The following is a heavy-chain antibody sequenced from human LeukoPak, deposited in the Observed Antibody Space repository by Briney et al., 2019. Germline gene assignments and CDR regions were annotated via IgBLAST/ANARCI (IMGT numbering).Heavy chain of an antibody. J-gene: IGHJ4*02. Sequence: GGSLRLSCADSGFTFGSYAMSWVRQAPGKGLERVSFISPSGDRTSNADSVEGRFTISRDNPRNTLYLQMNSLRDEDTAVYYCAIMHGYYDGSGYWVQWGQGTLVTVSS. V-gene: IGHV3-23*01. CDR2: ISPSGDRT. CDR3: AIMHGYYDGSGYWVQ. D-gene: IGHD3-22*01. CDR1: GFTFGSYA.